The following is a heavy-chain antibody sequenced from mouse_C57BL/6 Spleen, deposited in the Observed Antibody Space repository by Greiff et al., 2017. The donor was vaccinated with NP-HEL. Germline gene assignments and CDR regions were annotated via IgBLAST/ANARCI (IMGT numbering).Heavy chain of an antibody. Sequence: QVQLQQSGAELVRPGASVKLSCKASGYTFTDYYINWVKQRPGQGLEWIARIYPGSGNTYYNEKFKGKATLTAEKSSSTAYMQLSSLTSEDSAVYFCARGDYYGSSAWFAYWGQGTLVTVSA. D-gene: IGHD1-1*01. V-gene: IGHV1-76*01. CDR1: GYTFTDYY. CDR3: ARGDYYGSSAWFAY. J-gene: IGHJ3*01. CDR2: IYPGSGNT.